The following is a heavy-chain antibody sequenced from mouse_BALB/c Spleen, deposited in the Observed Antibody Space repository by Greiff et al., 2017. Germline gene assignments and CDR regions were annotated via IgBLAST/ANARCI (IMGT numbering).Heavy chain of an antibody. J-gene: IGHJ1*01. D-gene: IGHD2-3*01. Sequence: DVKLVESGGGLVKPGGSLKLSCAASGFTFSSYTMSWVRQTPEKRLEWVATISSGGSYTYYPDSVKGRFTISRDNAKNTLYLQMSSLKSEDTAMYYCTRDNGYSYWYFDVWGAGTTVTVSS. CDR3: TRDNGYSYWYFDV. V-gene: IGHV5-6-4*01. CDR1: GFTFSSYT. CDR2: ISSGGSYT.